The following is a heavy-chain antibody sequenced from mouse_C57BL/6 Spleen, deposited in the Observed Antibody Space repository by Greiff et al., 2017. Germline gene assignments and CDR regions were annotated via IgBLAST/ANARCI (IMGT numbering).Heavy chain of an antibody. J-gene: IGHJ2*01. D-gene: IGHD1-1*01. CDR2: IDPSDSYT. V-gene: IGHV1-50*01. CDR1: GYTFTSYW. CDR3: ASGDYYGSSYVDY. Sequence: VQLQQPGAELVKPGASVKLSCKASGYTFTSYWMQWVKQRPGQGLEWIGEIDPSDSYTNYNQKFKGKATLTVDTSSSTAYMQLSSLTSEDSAVYYGASGDYYGSSYVDYWGQGTTLTVSS.